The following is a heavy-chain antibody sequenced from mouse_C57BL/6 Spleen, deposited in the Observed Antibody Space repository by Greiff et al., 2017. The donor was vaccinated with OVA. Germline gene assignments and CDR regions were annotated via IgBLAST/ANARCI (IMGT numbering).Heavy chain of an antibody. CDR2: IRSKSNNYAT. V-gene: IGHV10-1*01. Sequence: VQLQQSGGGLVQPKGSLKLSCAASGFSFNTYAMNWVRQAPGKGLEWVARIRSKSNNYATYYADSVKDRFTISRDDSESMLYLQMNNLKTEDTAMYYCVRHDGYDGAFAYWGQGTLVTVSA. D-gene: IGHD2-2*01. CDR3: VRHDGYDGAFAY. J-gene: IGHJ3*01. CDR1: GFSFNTYA.